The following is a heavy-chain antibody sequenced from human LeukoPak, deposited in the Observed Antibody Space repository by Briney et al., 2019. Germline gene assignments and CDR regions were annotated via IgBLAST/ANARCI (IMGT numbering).Heavy chain of an antibody. Sequence: GASVKVSCKASGYTFTSYGISWVRQAPGQGLEWMGWISAYNGNTNYAQKLQGRVTMTTDTSTSTAYMELRSLRSDDTAVYYCARLPPYGDYLHYYYGMDVWGQGTTVTVSS. CDR1: GYTFTSYG. CDR2: ISAYNGNT. CDR3: ARLPPYGDYLHYYYGMDV. D-gene: IGHD4-17*01. J-gene: IGHJ6*02. V-gene: IGHV1-18*01.